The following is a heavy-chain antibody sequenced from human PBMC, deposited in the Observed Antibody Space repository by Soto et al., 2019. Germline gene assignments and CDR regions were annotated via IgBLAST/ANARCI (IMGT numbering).Heavy chain of an antibody. D-gene: IGHD2-2*01. Sequence: PGESLKISCKGSGYSLTSYWIGWVRQMPGKGLEWMGIIYPGDSDTRYSPSFQGQVTISADKSISTAYLQWSSLKASDTAMYYCARQERDCSSTSCSPPFFDYWGQGTLVTVSS. CDR3: ARQERDCSSTSCSPPFFDY. J-gene: IGHJ4*02. V-gene: IGHV5-51*01. CDR1: GYSLTSYW. CDR2: IYPGDSDT.